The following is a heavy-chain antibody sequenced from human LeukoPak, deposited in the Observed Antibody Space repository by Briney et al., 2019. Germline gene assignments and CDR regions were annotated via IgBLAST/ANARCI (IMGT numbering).Heavy chain of an antibody. CDR2: ISYDGSNK. J-gene: IGHJ4*02. V-gene: IGHV3-30*18. D-gene: IGHD3-16*01. CDR1: GFTFSSYG. Sequence: GGSLRLSCAASGFTFSSYGMHWVRQAPGKGLEWVAVISYDGSNKYYADSVKGRLTISRDNSKNTLYLQMNSLRAEDTAVYYCAKDTSSRADYWGQGTLVTVSS. CDR3: AKDTSSRADY.